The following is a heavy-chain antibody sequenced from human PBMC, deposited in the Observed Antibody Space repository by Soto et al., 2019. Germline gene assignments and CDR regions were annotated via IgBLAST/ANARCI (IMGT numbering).Heavy chain of an antibody. Sequence: EVQLVESGGGLVQPGGSVRLSCAASGFTFSSYWMSWVRQAPGKGLEWVANIKQDGSEKYYVDSVKGRFTISRDNAKNSLYLEMNNLRAEDTAVYYCVRGVIPAEYYYNYYMDVWGKGTTVTVSS. CDR2: IKQDGSEK. D-gene: IGHD3-10*01. CDR1: GFTFSSYW. J-gene: IGHJ6*03. CDR3: VRGVIPAEYYYNYYMDV. V-gene: IGHV3-7*01.